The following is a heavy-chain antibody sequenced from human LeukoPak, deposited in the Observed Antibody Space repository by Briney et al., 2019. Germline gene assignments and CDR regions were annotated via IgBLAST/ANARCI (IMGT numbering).Heavy chain of an antibody. Sequence: GKSLRLSCAASGFTFSSYGIHWVRQAPGKGLEWVAVISYDGSNKYYADSVKGRFTISRDNSKNTLYLQMNSLRAEDTAVYYCAKAPITAAGIYYFDYWGQGTLVTVSS. CDR1: GFTFSSYG. CDR3: AKAPITAAGIYYFDY. V-gene: IGHV3-30*18. CDR2: ISYDGSNK. J-gene: IGHJ4*02. D-gene: IGHD6-13*01.